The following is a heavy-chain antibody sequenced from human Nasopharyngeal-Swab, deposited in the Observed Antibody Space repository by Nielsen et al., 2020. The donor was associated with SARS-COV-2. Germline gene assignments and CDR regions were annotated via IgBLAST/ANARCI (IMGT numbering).Heavy chain of an antibody. CDR1: DGSSSGYY. CDR3: AGRPYSSSYWFDP. Sequence: SETLSLTFAVYDGSSSGYYWSWIRQPPGKGLEWIGEINHSGSTNYNPSLKSRVTISVDTSKNQFSLKLSSVTAADTAVYYCAGRPYSSSYWFDPWGQGTLVTVSS. V-gene: IGHV4-34*01. J-gene: IGHJ5*02. D-gene: IGHD6-6*01. CDR2: INHSGST.